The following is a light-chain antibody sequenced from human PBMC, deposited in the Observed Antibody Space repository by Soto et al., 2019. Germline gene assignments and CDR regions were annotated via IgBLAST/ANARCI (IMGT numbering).Light chain of an antibody. CDR2: EAA. CDR1: QSVSSSY. V-gene: IGKV3-20*01. J-gene: IGKJ1*01. Sequence: EIVFTQSPGTLSLSPGARATLSCRASQSVSSSYLAWYQQKPGQAPRLLIYEAASRATGIPGRFSGSGSGTNFPLTISRLDPEDVAVYYCQQYVSSPWAFGQGTKV. CDR3: QQYVSSPWA.